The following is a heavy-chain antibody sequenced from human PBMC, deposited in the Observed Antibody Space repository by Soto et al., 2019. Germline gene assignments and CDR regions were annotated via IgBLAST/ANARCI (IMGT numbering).Heavy chain of an antibody. CDR2: ISGYNGNT. J-gene: IGHJ4*02. V-gene: IGHV1-18*01. Sequence: QVQLVQSGAEVKKPGASVKVSCKASGYTFTSYYISWVRQAPGQGLEWMGWISGYNGNTNYAPKLQGRVTMTTDTSTNNAFMGAGNPKTCGPAGYYFAGEGPPSLNWGQGTLVTVSS. CDR1: GYTFTSYY. CDR3: AGEGPPSLN. D-gene: IGHD2-2*01.